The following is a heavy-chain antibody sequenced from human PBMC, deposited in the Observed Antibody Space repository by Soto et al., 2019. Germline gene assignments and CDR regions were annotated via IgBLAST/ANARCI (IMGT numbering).Heavy chain of an antibody. CDR2: ISGSGGST. D-gene: IGHD3-22*01. CDR3: SNDLDYYHSRAFAY. Sequence: GGSLRLSCAASGFTFSSYAMSWVRQAPGKGLEWVSAISGSGGSTYYADSVKGRFTISRDNSKNTLYLQMNSLRAEDTAVYFFSNDLDYYHSRAFAYWGQGTLVTVSS. V-gene: IGHV3-23*01. CDR1: GFTFSSYA. J-gene: IGHJ4*02.